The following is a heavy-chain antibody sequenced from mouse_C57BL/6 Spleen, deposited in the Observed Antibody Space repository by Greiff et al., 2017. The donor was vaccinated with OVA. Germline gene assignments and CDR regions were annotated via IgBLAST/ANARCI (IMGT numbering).Heavy chain of an antibody. D-gene: IGHD2-12*01. CDR2: IYPGDGDT. V-gene: IGHV1-80*01. Sequence: QVQLQQPGAELVKPGASVKMSCKASGYTFTSYWITWVKQRPGKGLEWIGQIYPGDGDTNYNGKFKGKATLTADKSSSTAYMQLSSLTSEDSAVYFCARSLPGWYFDVWGTGTTVTVSS. CDR1: GYTFTSYW. CDR3: ARSLPGWYFDV. J-gene: IGHJ1*03.